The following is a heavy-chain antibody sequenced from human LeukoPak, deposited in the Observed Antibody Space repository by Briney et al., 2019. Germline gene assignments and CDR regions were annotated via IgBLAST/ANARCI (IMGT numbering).Heavy chain of an antibody. CDR1: GFTFSSYW. CDR2: IKQDKSEE. V-gene: IGHV3-7*01. CDR3: VRLVGGDIDY. J-gene: IGHJ4*02. D-gene: IGHD5-12*01. Sequence: GGSLRLSCAASGFTFSSYWMSWVRQAPGKGLEWVANIKQDKSEEYYVDSVRGRFTISRDNAKNSQYLQMNSLRVEDTAVYYCVRLVGGDIDYWGQGTLVTVSS.